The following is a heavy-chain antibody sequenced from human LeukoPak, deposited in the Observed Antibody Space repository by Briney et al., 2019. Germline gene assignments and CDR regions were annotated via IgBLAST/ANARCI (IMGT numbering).Heavy chain of an antibody. Sequence: PGGSLRLSCAASEFTFSSYWMHWVRRAPGKGLEWVSIIYTGGTTHYADSLRDRFTIFRDDSINTLYLQMNSLRAEDTAVYYCARDSSLYYFDYWGQGTLVTVSS. CDR3: ARDSSLYYFDY. D-gene: IGHD6-6*01. J-gene: IGHJ4*02. CDR1: EFTFSSYW. V-gene: IGHV3-66*01. CDR2: IYTGGTT.